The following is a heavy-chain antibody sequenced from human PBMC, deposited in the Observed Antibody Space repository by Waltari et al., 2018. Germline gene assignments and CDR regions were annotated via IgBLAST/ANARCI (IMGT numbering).Heavy chain of an antibody. V-gene: IGHV3-7*03. CDR1: GFTFSNNW. J-gene: IGHJ4*02. D-gene: IGHD6-19*01. CDR2: IKGDGSER. CDR3: ARGSGWVFDY. Sequence: EVQLVESGGGLVQPGGSLGLSCADSGFTFSNNWMAWVRQAPGKGLEWVAIIKGDGSERHYVDSVKGRFTISRDNPKNSQYLQMNSLRADDTAVYYCARGSGWVFDYWGQGTVVTVSS.